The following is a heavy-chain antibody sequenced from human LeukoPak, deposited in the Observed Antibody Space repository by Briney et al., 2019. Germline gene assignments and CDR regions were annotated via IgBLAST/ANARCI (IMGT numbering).Heavy chain of an antibody. CDR2: ISYDGASK. V-gene: IGHV3-30-3*01. Sequence: LTGGSLRLSCAASGFTFRKYPMQWVRQAPGKGLEWVADISYDGASKHYVDSVEGRFTISRDNSKNMLYLQMNSLSAEDTAIYFCASSTYCGDDCYSFHVFCYYALDVWGQGTTVTVSS. D-gene: IGHD2-21*02. CDR1: GFTFRKYP. CDR3: ASSTYCGDDCYSFHVFCYYALDV. J-gene: IGHJ6*02.